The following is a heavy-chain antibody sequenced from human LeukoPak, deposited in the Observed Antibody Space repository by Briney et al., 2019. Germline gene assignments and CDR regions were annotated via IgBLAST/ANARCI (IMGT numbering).Heavy chain of an antibody. Sequence: EASVKVSCKASGGTFSSYAISWVRQAPGQGLEWMGGIIPIFGTANYAQKFQGRVTITADESTSTAYMELSSLRSEDTAVYYCARDSSSWYGWFDPWDQGTLVTVSS. CDR3: ARDSSSWYGWFDP. V-gene: IGHV1-69*13. D-gene: IGHD6-13*01. CDR1: GGTFSSYA. CDR2: IIPIFGTA. J-gene: IGHJ5*02.